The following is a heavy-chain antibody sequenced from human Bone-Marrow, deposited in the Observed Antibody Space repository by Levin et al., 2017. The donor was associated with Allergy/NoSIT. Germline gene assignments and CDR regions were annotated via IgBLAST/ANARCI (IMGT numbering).Heavy chain of an antibody. V-gene: IGHV3-30*04. CDR3: AEGALEQDY. CDR1: GFTFSSYA. Sequence: GESLKISCAASGFTFSSYAMHWIRQAPGKGLEWVAVITYDGSKKYYAESVKGRFTISRDNSKNMLYLQMNSLRPEDTAVYYCAEGALEQDYWGQGTLVTVSS. CDR2: ITYDGSKK. J-gene: IGHJ4*02. D-gene: IGHD1/OR15-1a*01.